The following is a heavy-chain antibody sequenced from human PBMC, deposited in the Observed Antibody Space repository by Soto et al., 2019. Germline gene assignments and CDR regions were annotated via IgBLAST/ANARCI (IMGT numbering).Heavy chain of an antibody. V-gene: IGHV3-23*01. Sequence: SGGSLRLSCAASGFTFSSYAMSWVRQAPGKGLEWVSAISGSGGSTYYADSVKGRFTISRDNSKNTLYLQMNSLRAEDTAVYYCAKDVFDWPEDYYYYGMDVWGQGTTVTVSS. CDR2: ISGSGGST. CDR1: GFTFSSYA. CDR3: AKDVFDWPEDYYYYGMDV. J-gene: IGHJ6*02. D-gene: IGHD3-9*01.